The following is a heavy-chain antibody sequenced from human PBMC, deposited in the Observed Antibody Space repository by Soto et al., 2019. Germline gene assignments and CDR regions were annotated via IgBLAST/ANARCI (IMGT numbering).Heavy chain of an antibody. Sequence: NPSETPSLTCSVSDDSINSDKYYCGWIRQPPGKGLEWIGSIYYRGNAYYNPSLQTRVTISLDKSKSQFSLKLNPVTAADSAVYFCARLEGLATISYYFDFWGPGALVTVSS. J-gene: IGHJ4*02. CDR3: ARLEGLATISYYFDF. CDR2: IYYRGNA. V-gene: IGHV4-39*01. D-gene: IGHD3-9*01. CDR1: DDSINSDKYY.